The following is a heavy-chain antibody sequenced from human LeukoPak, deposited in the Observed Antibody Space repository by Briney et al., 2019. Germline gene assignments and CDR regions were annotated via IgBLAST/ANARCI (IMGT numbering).Heavy chain of an antibody. V-gene: IGHV4-59*01. D-gene: IGHD3-22*01. CDR1: GGSISSYY. Sequence: SETLSLTCTVAGGSISSYYWSWIRQPPGKGLEWIRYIYYSGSTNYNPSLNRRVTISVDTSKNQFSLKLSSVTAADTAVYYCARDGTGYYYDSSGQGEGFDPWGQGTLVTVSS. J-gene: IGHJ5*02. CDR3: ARDGTGYYYDSSGQGEGFDP. CDR2: IYYSGST.